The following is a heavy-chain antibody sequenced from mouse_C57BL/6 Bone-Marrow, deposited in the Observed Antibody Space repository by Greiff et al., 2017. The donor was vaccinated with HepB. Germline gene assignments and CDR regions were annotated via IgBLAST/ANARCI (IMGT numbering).Heavy chain of an antibody. CDR2: IYPGDGDT. V-gene: IGHV1-82*01. D-gene: IGHD2-4*01. Sequence: VQGVESGPELVKPGASVKISCKASGYAFSSSWMNWVKQRPGKGLEWIGRIYPGDGDTNYNGKFKGKATLTADKSSSTAYMQLSSLTSEDSAVYFCARYDYDYAWFAYWGQGTLVTVSA. CDR3: ARYDYDYAWFAY. J-gene: IGHJ3*01. CDR1: GYAFSSSW.